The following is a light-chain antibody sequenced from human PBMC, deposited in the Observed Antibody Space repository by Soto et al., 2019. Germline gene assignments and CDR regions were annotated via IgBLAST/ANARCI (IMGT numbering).Light chain of an antibody. CDR1: QSVSSY. J-gene: IGKJ3*01. Sequence: EIVLPQSPATLSLSPGERATLSCRASQSVSSYLAWYQRKPGQAPRLLIYDASNRATGIPARFRGSGSGTDFNLAISSLEPEDFAVYYCQQRSNWLFTFGPGTKVYSK. CDR3: QQRSNWLFT. V-gene: IGKV3-11*01. CDR2: DAS.